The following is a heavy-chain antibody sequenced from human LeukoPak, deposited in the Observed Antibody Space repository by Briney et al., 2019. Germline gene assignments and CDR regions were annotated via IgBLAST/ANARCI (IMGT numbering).Heavy chain of an antibody. CDR3: AREDLEIVATISGAFDI. CDR2: ISYDGSNK. CDR1: GFTFSSYA. J-gene: IGHJ3*02. D-gene: IGHD5-12*01. V-gene: IGHV3-30-3*01. Sequence: PGGSLRLSCAASGFTFSSYAMHWVRQAPGKGLEWVAVISYDGSNKYYADSVKGRFTISRDNSKNTLYLQMNSLRAEDTAVYYCAREDLEIVATISGAFDIWGQGTMVTVSS.